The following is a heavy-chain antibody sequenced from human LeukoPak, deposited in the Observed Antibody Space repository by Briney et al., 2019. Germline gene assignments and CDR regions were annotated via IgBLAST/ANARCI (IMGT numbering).Heavy chain of an antibody. CDR3: ARRRDAFDI. CDR2: ISYSGST. J-gene: IGHJ3*02. CDR1: GGSMHSYY. V-gene: IGHV4-59*01. Sequence: SETLSLPCTVSGGSMHSYYWSWIRQPPGKGLEWIGYISYSGSTNYNPSLKSRATISVDTSKNQFSLRLTSVTAADTAVYYCARRRDAFDIWGQGTVVTVSS.